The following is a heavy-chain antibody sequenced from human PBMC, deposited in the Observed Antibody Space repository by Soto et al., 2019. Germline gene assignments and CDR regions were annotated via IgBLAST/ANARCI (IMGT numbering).Heavy chain of an antibody. CDR2: ISSDGGDN. J-gene: IGHJ4*02. Sequence: PGGSLRLSCAASGFTFSPYGMHWVRQAPGKGLERLAVISSDGGDNYSAASVQGRFTISRDNSKNTLYLQMNSLRAEDTAVYYCAKDSGRGSADYYFDFWGQGT. D-gene: IGHD3-10*01. CDR3: AKDSGRGSADYYFDF. V-gene: IGHV3-30*18. CDR1: GFTFSPYG.